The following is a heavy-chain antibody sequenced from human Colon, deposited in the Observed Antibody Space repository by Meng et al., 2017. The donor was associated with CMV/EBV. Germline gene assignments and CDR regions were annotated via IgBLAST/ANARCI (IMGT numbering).Heavy chain of an antibody. CDR3: AKDDFDFWGGYYGYYFDS. CDR1: FTFSNYG. Sequence: FTFSNYGMHWVRQAPGKGLEWVAVIWYDGSNIYYADSVKGRFTISRDNLKNTVHLQMNSLRAEDTAVYYCAKDDFDFWGGYYGYYFDSWGQGTLVTVSS. V-gene: IGHV3-33*06. CDR2: IWYDGSNI. D-gene: IGHD3-3*01. J-gene: IGHJ4*02.